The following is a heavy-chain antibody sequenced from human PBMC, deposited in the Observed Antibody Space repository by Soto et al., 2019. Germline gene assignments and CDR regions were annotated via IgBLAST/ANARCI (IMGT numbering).Heavy chain of an antibody. D-gene: IGHD3-10*01. J-gene: IGHJ4*02. CDR1: GFTFSSYG. V-gene: IGHV3-33*01. CDR2: IWYDGSNK. CDR3: ARGDHVLLWFGELFPSFDY. Sequence: QVQLVESGGGVVQPGRSLRLSCEASGFTFSSYGMHWVRQAPGKGLEWVAVIWYDGSNKYYADSVKGRFTISRDNSKNTLYLQMNSLRAEDTAVYYCARGDHVLLWFGELFPSFDYWGQGTLVTVSS.